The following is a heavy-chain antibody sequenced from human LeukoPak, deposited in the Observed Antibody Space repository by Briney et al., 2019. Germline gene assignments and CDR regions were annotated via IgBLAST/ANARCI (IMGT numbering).Heavy chain of an antibody. CDR1: GFTFSDYY. CDR3: ARDVGTSSYWYDP. CDR2: ISSSGSTI. V-gene: IGHV3-11*04. Sequence: PGGSLRLSCAASGFTFSDYYMSWIRQAPGKGLEWVSYISSSGSTICYADSVRGRFTISRDNTKNSLFLQMNSLRAEDTAIYYCARDVGTSSYWYDPWGQGTLVTVSS. D-gene: IGHD6-6*01. J-gene: IGHJ5*02.